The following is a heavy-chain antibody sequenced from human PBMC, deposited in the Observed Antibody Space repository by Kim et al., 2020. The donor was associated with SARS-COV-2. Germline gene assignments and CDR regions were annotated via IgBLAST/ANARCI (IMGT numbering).Heavy chain of an antibody. CDR3: ARGRLRADAFDV. CDR1: GYTFTKFD. V-gene: IGHV1-18*04. J-gene: IGHJ3*01. CDR2: ISTSTGDT. Sequence: ASVKVSCKASGYTFTKFDIHWVRQAPGQSPEWVGRISTSTGDTNYVQKVQGRVSMITDTSTSTAYMELTSLRSDDTAMYYCARGRLRADAFDVWGQGTMVSVSS. D-gene: IGHD2-8*01.